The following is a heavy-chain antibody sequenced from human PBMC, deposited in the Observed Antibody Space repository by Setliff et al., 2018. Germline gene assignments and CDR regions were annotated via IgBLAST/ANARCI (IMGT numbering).Heavy chain of an antibody. J-gene: IGHJ6*02. D-gene: IGHD2-8*01. CDR2: IYTDGTT. CDR3: AKEHVVISFVTNTHHHYGMDV. V-gene: IGHV4-61*02. CDR1: GASLSSGSYY. Sequence: SETLPLTCTVSGASLSSGSYYWSWFRQPAGKGLEWVGRIYTDGTTNYNPSLKSRVSISADTSMNHFSLRMTSVSAADTAVYYCAKEHVVISFVTNTHHHYGMDVWGQGTTVTVSS.